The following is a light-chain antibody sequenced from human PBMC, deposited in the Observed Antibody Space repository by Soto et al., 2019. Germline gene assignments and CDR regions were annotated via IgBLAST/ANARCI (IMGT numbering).Light chain of an antibody. V-gene: IGKV1-9*01. CDR3: QQLNSYPPS. J-gene: IGKJ4*01. Sequence: QLTQSPSSLSASVGDRVTITCRASQGISSYLAWLQQKPGKAPKVLIYAASTLQSGVPSRFSGSGSGTDFTLTINTLQSEDFATYYCQQLNSYPPSFGGGTKVAIK. CDR1: QGISSY. CDR2: AAS.